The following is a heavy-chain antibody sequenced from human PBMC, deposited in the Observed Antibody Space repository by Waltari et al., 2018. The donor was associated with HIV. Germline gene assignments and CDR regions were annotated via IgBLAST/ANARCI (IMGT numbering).Heavy chain of an antibody. CDR3: ARRNMNTVTPFDH. CDR1: GGSFSDYY. J-gene: IGHJ4*02. CDR2: INHSGTT. Sequence: QVQLQQWGAELLKPSETLSLTCAVYGGSFSDYYWAWIRQPPGKGLEWIGEINHSGTTNYNPSLKSRVTMSVDTSKNQFSLKLSSVTAADTTIYYCARRNMNTVTPFDHWGQGNLVTVSS. D-gene: IGHD4-17*01. V-gene: IGHV4-34*01.